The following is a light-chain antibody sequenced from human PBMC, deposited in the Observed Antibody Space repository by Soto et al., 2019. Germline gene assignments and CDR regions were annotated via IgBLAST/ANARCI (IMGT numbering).Light chain of an antibody. Sequence: EILLTQSPGILYLSPGDRATLSCRASQTISSVFLAWYQQKVGQAPRLLIYDASNRATGVPERSSGSGYGTDLSITISRMETEDFEVYHCQQYSSSTRTFGQGTRLEIK. J-gene: IGKJ5*01. V-gene: IGKV3-20*01. CDR3: QQYSSSTRT. CDR1: QTISSVF. CDR2: DAS.